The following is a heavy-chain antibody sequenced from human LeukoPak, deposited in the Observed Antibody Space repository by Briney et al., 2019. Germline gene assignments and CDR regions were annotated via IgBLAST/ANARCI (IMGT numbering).Heavy chain of an antibody. Sequence: GGSLRLSCAASRFTFSSYAMHWVRQAPGRGLEWVAVISYDGSNKYYADSVKGRFTISRDNSKNTLYLQMNSLRAEDTAVYYCARDETNFDYWGQGTLVTVSS. CDR3: ARDETNFDY. CDR2: ISYDGSNK. J-gene: IGHJ4*02. CDR1: RFTFSSYA. D-gene: IGHD2-8*01. V-gene: IGHV3-30-3*01.